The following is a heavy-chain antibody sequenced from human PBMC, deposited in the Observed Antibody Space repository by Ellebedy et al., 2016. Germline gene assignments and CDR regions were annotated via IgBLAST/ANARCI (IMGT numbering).Heavy chain of an antibody. CDR3: ARDDLVDTVGFDY. D-gene: IGHD5-12*01. CDR1: GGSVNSPPYY. Sequence: SETLSLTXTVSGGSVNSPPYYWAWIRQSPSRGLEWIGTIYHSGSTYYSPSLKSRVTISVDTSKNQFSLKLNSVTAADTAVYYCARDDLVDTVGFDYWGQGTLVTVSS. V-gene: IGHV4-39*07. J-gene: IGHJ4*02. CDR2: IYHSGST.